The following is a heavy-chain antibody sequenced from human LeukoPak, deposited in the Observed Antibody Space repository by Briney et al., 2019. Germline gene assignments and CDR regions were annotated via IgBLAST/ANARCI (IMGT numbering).Heavy chain of an antibody. CDR1: GGSISSSSYY. D-gene: IGHD3-3*01. CDR3: ARHAMSITIFGVVIPSWFDP. Sequence: SETLSLTCTVSGGSISSSSYYWGWIRQPPGKGLEWIGSIYYSGSTYYNPSLKSRVTISVDTSKNQFSLKLSSVTAADTAVYYCARHAMSITIFGVVIPSWFDPWGQGTLVTVSS. V-gene: IGHV4-39*01. J-gene: IGHJ5*02. CDR2: IYYSGST.